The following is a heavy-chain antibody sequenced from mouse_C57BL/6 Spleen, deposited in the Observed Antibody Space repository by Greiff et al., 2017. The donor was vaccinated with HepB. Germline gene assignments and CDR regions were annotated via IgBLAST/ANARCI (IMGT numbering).Heavy chain of an antibody. CDR1: GFTFSSYA. CDR3: ARVSYSNFFDY. Sequence: EVQVVESGGGLVKPGGSLKLSCAASGFTFSSYAMSWVRQTPEKRLEWVATISDGGSYTYYPDNVKGRFTISRDNAKNNLYLQMSHLKSEDTAMYYCARVSYSNFFDYWGQGTTLTVSS. V-gene: IGHV5-4*01. CDR2: ISDGGSYT. D-gene: IGHD2-5*01. J-gene: IGHJ2*01.